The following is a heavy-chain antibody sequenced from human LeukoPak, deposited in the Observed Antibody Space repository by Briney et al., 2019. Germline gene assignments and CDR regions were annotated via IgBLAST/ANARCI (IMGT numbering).Heavy chain of an antibody. CDR2: IDGGGSRI. CDR3: ARESSAVFGDAFDI. V-gene: IGHV3-48*03. CDR1: QFRISTSE. J-gene: IGHJ3*02. D-gene: IGHD6-25*01. Sequence: AGGLLRLSCSAAQFRISTSEVKRVRQAPAKGQEWLSYIDGGGSRIVYADSVKGRFTTSRDNAKNSLYLQMNSLKAEDTAVYYCARESSAVFGDAFDIWGQGTRVTVSS.